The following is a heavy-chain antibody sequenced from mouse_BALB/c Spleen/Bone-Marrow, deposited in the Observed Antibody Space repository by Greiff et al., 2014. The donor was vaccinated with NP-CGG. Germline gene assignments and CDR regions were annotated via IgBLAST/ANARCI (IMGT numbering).Heavy chain of an antibody. CDR3: TRSRRAMDH. Sequence: QVQLQQPGAELVKPGASVKLSCKASGYTFTSYYMCWVKQRPGQGLEWIGEINPSNGGTNFNEKFKSKATLTVDKSSSTAYMSLSSLTSEGSAVYYCTRSRRAMDHWGQGTSVTVSS. V-gene: IGHV1S81*02. CDR1: GYTFTSYY. CDR2: INPSNGGT. J-gene: IGHJ4*01. D-gene: IGHD2-12*01.